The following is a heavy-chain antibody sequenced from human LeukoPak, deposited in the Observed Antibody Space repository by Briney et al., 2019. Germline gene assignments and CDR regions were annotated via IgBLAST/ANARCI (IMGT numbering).Heavy chain of an antibody. D-gene: IGHD3-22*01. CDR1: GYSFTSYC. J-gene: IGHJ4*02. CDR2: IYPGDSDT. Sequence: GGSPKISSKGSGYSFTSYCIGRVGQMPRKGREWMGIIYPGDSDTRYSPSFQGQVTISADKSISTAYLQWSSLKASDTAMYYCARLAYDVSSGYVDYWGQGTLVTVSS. V-gene: IGHV5-51*06. CDR3: ARLAYDVSSGYVDY.